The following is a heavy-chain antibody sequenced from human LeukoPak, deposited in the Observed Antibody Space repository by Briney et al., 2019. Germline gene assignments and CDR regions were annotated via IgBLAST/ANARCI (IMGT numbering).Heavy chain of an antibody. V-gene: IGHV1-69*04. CDR2: IIPILGIA. CDR3: ARGPIAVAVGNWFDP. CDR1: GYTFTSYG. Sequence: SVKVSCKASGYTFTSYGISWVRQAPGQGLEWMGRIIPILGIANYAQKFQGRVTITADKSTSTAYMELSSLRSEDTAVYYCARGPIAVAVGNWFDPWGQGTLVTVSP. J-gene: IGHJ5*02. D-gene: IGHD6-19*01.